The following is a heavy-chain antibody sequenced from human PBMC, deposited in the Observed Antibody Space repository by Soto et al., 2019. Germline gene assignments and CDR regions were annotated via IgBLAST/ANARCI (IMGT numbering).Heavy chain of an antibody. Sequence: QVQLQESGPGLVKPSQTLSLTCTVSGGSISSGDYYWSWIRQSPGKGLEWIGHIYDRGSTYSNPSPNSRVFILVGTSKSQFSLNLNSVTAADTAVYYCARGLSGDKVDYWGRGTLVTVSS. CDR3: ARGLSGDKVDY. CDR1: GGSISSGDYY. CDR2: IYDRGST. D-gene: IGHD7-27*01. V-gene: IGHV4-30-4*01. J-gene: IGHJ4*02.